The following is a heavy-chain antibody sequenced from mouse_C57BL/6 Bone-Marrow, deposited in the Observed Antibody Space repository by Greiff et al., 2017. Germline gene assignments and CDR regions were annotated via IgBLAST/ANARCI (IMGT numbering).Heavy chain of an antibody. CDR3: ARGLLSMDY. Sequence: VQLQQSGPELVKPGASVKISCKASGYTFTDYYMNWVKQSHGKSLEWIGDINPNNGGTSYNQKFKGKATLTVDKSSSTAYMELGSLTSEDSAVYYCARGLLSMDYWGQGTSVTVSS. J-gene: IGHJ4*01. CDR2: INPNNGGT. D-gene: IGHD1-1*02. V-gene: IGHV1-26*01. CDR1: GYTFTDYY.